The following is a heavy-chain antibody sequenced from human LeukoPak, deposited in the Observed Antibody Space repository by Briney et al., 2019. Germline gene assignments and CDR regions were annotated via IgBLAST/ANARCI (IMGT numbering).Heavy chain of an antibody. CDR1: GYTFTGYY. CDR2: INPNSGGT. D-gene: IGHD3-22*01. V-gene: IGHV1-2*02. Sequence: ASVKVSCKASGYTFTGYYMHWVRQAPGQGLEWMGWINPNSGGTNYAQKFQGRVTMTRDTSISTAYMELRRLRSDDTAVYYCASSITMIVVVTPAPNFDYWGQGTLVTVSS. CDR3: ASSITMIVVVTPAPNFDY. J-gene: IGHJ4*02.